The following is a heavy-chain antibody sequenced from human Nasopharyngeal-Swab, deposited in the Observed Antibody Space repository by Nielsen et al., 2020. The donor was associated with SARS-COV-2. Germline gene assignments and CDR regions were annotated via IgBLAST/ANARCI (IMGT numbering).Heavy chain of an antibody. D-gene: IGHD1-26*01. CDR3: ARESGGRSYLRDY. Sequence: GESLKISCAASGFTFSTYTMHWVRQAPGKGLEWVSSITSTSSNMYYADSLKGRFTISRDNAKSSLYLQVNSLRAEDTAVYYCARESGGRSYLRDYWGQGTLVTVSS. CDR1: GFTFSTYT. CDR2: ITSTSSNM. J-gene: IGHJ4*02. V-gene: IGHV3-21*01.